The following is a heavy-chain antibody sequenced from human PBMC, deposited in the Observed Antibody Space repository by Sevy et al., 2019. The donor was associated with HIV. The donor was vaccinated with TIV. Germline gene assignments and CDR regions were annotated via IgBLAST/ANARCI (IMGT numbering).Heavy chain of an antibody. J-gene: IGHJ6*02. V-gene: IGHV3-15*01. CDR2: IKSKTDGGTI. D-gene: IGHD2-8*02. CDR1: GFTFSNAW. CDR3: STDPIIVLLVTDGMDV. Sequence: GGSLRLSCAASGFTFSNAWMSWVRQAPGKGLEWVGRIKSKTDGGTIDYAAPVKGRFTISRDDSKNTWYLQMNSLKTEDTAVYYCSTDPIIVLLVTDGMDVWGQGTTVTVS.